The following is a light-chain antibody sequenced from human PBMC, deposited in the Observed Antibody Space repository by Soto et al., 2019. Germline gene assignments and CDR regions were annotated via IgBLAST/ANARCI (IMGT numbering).Light chain of an antibody. CDR1: SSDVGGYNY. CDR3: CSYPSSSTPWV. CDR2: DVS. J-gene: IGLJ1*01. V-gene: IGLV2-14*03. Sequence: QSVLTQPASVSGSPGQSITISCTGTSSDVGGYNYVSWYQQHPGKAPKLMIYDVSDRPSGVSNRFSASKSGNTASLTISGLQADDEADYYCCSYPSSSTPWVFGTGTKVTVL.